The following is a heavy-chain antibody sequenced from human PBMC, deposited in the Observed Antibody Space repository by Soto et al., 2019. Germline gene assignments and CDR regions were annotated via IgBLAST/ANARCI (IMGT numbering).Heavy chain of an antibody. Sequence: SVKVSCKASGGTLSSYAISWVRQAPGQGLEWMGGIIPIFGTANYAQKFQGRVTITADESTSTAYMELSSLRSEDTAVYYCALSIAAAGPSWFDPWGQGTLVTVSS. V-gene: IGHV1-69*13. CDR3: ALSIAAAGPSWFDP. CDR1: GGTLSSYA. CDR2: IIPIFGTA. D-gene: IGHD6-13*01. J-gene: IGHJ5*02.